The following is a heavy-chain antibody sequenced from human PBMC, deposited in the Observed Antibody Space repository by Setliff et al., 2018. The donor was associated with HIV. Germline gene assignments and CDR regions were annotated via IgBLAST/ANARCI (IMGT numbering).Heavy chain of an antibody. J-gene: IGHJ3*02. CDR2: ISAYNGNT. Sequence: ASVKVSCKASGYTFTSYGIIWVRQAPGQGLEWMGWISAYNGNTNYAQKFQGRVTMTTDTSTTTAYMELRSLRSDDTAVYYCARDRSIIMTFGGGNDAFDIWGQGTMVTVSS. V-gene: IGHV1-18*01. CDR3: ARDRSIIMTFGGGNDAFDI. CDR1: GYTFTSYG. D-gene: IGHD3-16*01.